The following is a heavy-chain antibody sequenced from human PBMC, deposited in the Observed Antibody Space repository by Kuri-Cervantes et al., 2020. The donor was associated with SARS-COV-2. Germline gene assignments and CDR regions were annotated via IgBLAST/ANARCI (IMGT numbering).Heavy chain of an antibody. Sequence: SETLSLTCTVSGGSISSSSYYWGWIRQPPGKGLEWIGSIYHSGSTYYNLSLKSRVTISVDTSKNQFSLKLSSVTAADTAVYYCARVGRAGPFDYWGQGTLVTVSS. V-gene: IGHV4-39*07. D-gene: IGHD6-13*01. J-gene: IGHJ4*02. CDR2: IYHSGST. CDR1: GGSISSSSYY. CDR3: ARVGRAGPFDY.